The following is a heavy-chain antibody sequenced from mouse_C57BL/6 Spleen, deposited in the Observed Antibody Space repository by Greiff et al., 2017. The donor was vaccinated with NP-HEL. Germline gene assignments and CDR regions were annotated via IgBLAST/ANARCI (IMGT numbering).Heavy chain of an antibody. V-gene: IGHV1-53*01. D-gene: IGHD3-2*02. CDR2: INPSNGGT. J-gene: IGHJ2*01. Sequence: QVQLQQPGTELVKPGASVKLSCKASGYTFTSYWMHWVKQRPGQGLEWIGNINPSNGGTKYTEKFKGKATMTVDKSSSTAYMQLSSLTSGDYAVFLCARPGEQLMSHFDYWGKGTTLTVSS. CDR3: ARPGEQLMSHFDY. CDR1: GYTFTSYW.